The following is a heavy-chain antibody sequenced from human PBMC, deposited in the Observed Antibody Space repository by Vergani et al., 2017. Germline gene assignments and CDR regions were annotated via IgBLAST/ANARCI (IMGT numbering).Heavy chain of an antibody. D-gene: IGHD2-15*01. CDR3: AGEGGGGDIVVVVAATFDY. V-gene: IGHV3-30*04. CDR1: GFTFSSYA. Sequence: QVQLVESGGGVVQPGRSLRLSCAASGFTFSSYAMHWVRQAPGKGLEWVAVISYDGSNKYYADSVKGRFTISRDNSKNTLYLQRNSLRAEDPAVYYCAGEGGGGDIVVVVAATFDYWGQGTLVTVSS. J-gene: IGHJ4*02. CDR2: ISYDGSNK.